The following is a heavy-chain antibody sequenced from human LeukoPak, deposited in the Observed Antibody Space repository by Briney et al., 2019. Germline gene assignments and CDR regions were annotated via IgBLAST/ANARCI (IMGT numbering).Heavy chain of an antibody. D-gene: IGHD6-13*01. J-gene: IGHJ4*02. CDR2: INPNSGGT. V-gene: IGHV1-2*02. CDR1: GYTFTGYY. CDR3: ATPASSWSYYFDY. Sequence: ASVKVSCKASGYTFTGYYMHWVRQAPGQGLEWMGWINPNSGGTNYAQKFQGRVTMTEDTSTDTAYMELSSLRSEDTAVYYCATPASSWSYYFDYWGQGTLVTVSS.